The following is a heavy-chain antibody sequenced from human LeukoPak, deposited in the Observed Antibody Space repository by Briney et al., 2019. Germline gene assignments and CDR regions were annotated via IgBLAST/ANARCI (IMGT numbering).Heavy chain of an antibody. CDR2: ISGSGGST. J-gene: IGHJ4*02. V-gene: IGHV3-23*01. CDR1: GFTFSSYA. Sequence: GGSLRLSCAASGFTFSSYAMSWVRQAPGKGLEWVSAISGSGGSTYYADSVKGRFTISRDNSKNTLYLQMNSLRAEDTAVYYCAKCGRCSGGSCYLYYFDYWGQGTLVTVSS. D-gene: IGHD2-15*01. CDR3: AKCGRCSGGSCYLYYFDY.